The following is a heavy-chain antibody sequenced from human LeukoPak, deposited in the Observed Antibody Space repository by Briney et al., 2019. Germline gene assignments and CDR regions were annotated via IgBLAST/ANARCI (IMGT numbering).Heavy chain of an antibody. CDR2: IIPIFGTA. CDR1: GGTFSSYA. Sequence: SVKVSCKASGGTFSSYAISWVRQAPGQGLEWMGGIIPIFGTANYAQKLQGRVTMTTDTSTSTAYMELRSLRSDDTAVYYCARDRGITIHPGGMDVWGQGTTVTVSS. CDR3: ARDRGITIHPGGMDV. J-gene: IGHJ6*02. V-gene: IGHV1-69*05. D-gene: IGHD3-9*01.